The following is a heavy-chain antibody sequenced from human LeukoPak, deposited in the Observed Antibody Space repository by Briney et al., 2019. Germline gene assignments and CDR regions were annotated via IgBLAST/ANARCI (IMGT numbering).Heavy chain of an antibody. CDR3: ARYPTAMVSFDY. D-gene: IGHD5-18*01. J-gene: IGHJ4*02. CDR1: GGSISSSDYY. V-gene: IGHV4-39*01. CDR2: IYYSGNT. Sequence: SETLSLTCAVSGGSISSSDYYWGWIRQPPGKGLEWIGSIYYSGNTYYNPSLKSRVTISVDTSKNQFSLRLSFVTAADTAVYYCARYPTAMVSFDYWGQGTLVTVFS.